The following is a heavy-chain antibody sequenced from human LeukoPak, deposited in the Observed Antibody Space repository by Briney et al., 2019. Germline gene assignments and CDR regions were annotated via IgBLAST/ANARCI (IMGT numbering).Heavy chain of an antibody. CDR2: IIPIFGTA. CDR1: GGTFSSYA. J-gene: IGHJ6*02. Sequence: SVKVSCKASGGTFSSYAISWVRQAPGQGLEWMGGIIPIFGTANYAQKFQGRVTITADESTSTAYMELSSLRSEDTAVYYCARVAAAGPYYYYYGMDVWGQGTTVTVS. D-gene: IGHD6-13*01. V-gene: IGHV1-69*13. CDR3: ARVAAAGPYYYYYGMDV.